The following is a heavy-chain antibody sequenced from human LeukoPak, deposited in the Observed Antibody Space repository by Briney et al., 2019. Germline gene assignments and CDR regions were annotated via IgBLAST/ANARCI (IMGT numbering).Heavy chain of an antibody. V-gene: IGHV4-61*01. CDR2: IYYSGST. J-gene: IGHJ5*02. Sequence: SETLSLTCTVSGGSVSSGSYYWSWIRQPPGKGLEWIEYIYYSGSTNYNPSLKSRVTISVDTSKNQFSLKLSSVTAADTAVYYCARGLPYYDILTGYYNNWFDPWGQGTLVTVSS. D-gene: IGHD3-9*01. CDR1: GGSVSSGSYY. CDR3: ARGLPYYDILTGYYNNWFDP.